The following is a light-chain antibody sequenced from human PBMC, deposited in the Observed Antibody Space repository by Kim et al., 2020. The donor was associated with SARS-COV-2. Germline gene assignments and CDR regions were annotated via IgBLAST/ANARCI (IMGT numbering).Light chain of an antibody. Sequence: DIQMTQSPSLVSASVGDRVIITCRASQDMINFLNWYQQKPERAPKLLIYDASILLAGVPSRFSGSGSGTVLTVTISSLQPEDIAVYYCQQYDDLPLTFGQGTQLEIK. CDR1: QDMINF. CDR3: QQYDDLPLT. J-gene: IGKJ5*01. CDR2: DAS. V-gene: IGKV1-33*01.